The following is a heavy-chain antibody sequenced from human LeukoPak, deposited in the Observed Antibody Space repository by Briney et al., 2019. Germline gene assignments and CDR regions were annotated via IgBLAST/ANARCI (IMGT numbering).Heavy chain of an antibody. D-gene: IGHD1-26*01. CDR2: ISSNGGST. CDR3: ARYSESYDY. V-gene: IGHV3-64*01. J-gene: IGHJ4*02. Sequence: PGGSLRLSCAASGFTFSSYAMHWVRQAPGKGLEYVSAISSNGGSTYYANSVKGRFTISRDNSKNTLYLQMGSLRAEDMAVYYCARYSESYDYWGQGTLVTVSS. CDR1: GFTFSSYA.